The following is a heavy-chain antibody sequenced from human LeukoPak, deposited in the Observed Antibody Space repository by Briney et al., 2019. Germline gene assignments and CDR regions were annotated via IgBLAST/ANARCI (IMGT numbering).Heavy chain of an antibody. J-gene: IGHJ4*02. D-gene: IGHD6-13*01. CDR3: AREGIAAAGIFFDY. CDR1: GFTFSSYA. V-gene: IGHV3-30-3*01. Sequence: GGSLRLSCAASGFTFSSYAMHWVRRAPGKGLEWVAVISYDGSNKYYADSVKGRFTISRDNSKNTLYLQMNSLRAEDTAVYYCAREGIAAAGIFFDYRGQGTLVTVSS. CDR2: ISYDGSNK.